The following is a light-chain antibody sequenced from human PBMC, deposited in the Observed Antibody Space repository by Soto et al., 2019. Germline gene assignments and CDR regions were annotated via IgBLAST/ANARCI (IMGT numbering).Light chain of an antibody. CDR2: DAS. CDR1: QGISSA. V-gene: IGKV1-13*02. CDR3: QQSYSTPLT. J-gene: IGKJ4*01. Sequence: AIQLTQSPSSLSASVGDRVTITCRASQGISSAVAWYQQKPGKPPKLLMYDASSLESGVPPRFSGSGSGTDFTLSISSLQPEDFATYYCQQSYSTPLTFGGGTKVEI.